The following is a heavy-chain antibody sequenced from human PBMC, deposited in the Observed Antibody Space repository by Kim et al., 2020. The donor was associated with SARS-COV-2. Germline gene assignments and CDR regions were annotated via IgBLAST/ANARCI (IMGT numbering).Heavy chain of an antibody. V-gene: IGHV3-48*02. J-gene: IGHJ6*02. CDR2: ISSSSSTI. CDR1: GFTFSSYS. Sequence: GGSLRLSCAASGFTFSSYSMNWVRQAPGKGLEWVSYISSSSSTIYYADSVKGRFTISRDNAKNSLYLQMNSLRDEDTAVYYCARAYGDYVVYYYYGMDVWGQGTTVTVSS. D-gene: IGHD4-17*01. CDR3: ARAYGDYVVYYYYGMDV.